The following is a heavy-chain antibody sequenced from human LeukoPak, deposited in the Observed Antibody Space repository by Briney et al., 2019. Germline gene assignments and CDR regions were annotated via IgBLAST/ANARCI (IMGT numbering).Heavy chain of an antibody. CDR2: IYYSGST. D-gene: IGHD3-16*02. V-gene: IGHV4-39*01. Sequence: SETLSLTCTVSGGSISSSSYYWGWIRQPPGKGLEWIGSIYYSGSTYYNPSLKSRVTISVDTSKNQFSLKLSSVTAADTAVYYCARGVVITFGGVIDDSFGYWGQGTLVTVSS. J-gene: IGHJ4*02. CDR1: GGSISSSSYY. CDR3: ARGVVITFGGVIDDSFGY.